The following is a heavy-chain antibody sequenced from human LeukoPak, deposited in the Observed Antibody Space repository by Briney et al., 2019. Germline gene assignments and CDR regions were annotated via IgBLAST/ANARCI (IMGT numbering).Heavy chain of an antibody. J-gene: IGHJ4*02. Sequence: SETLSLTCTVSGGSISSYYWSWIRQPPGKGLEWIGSIYYSGSTYYNLSLKSRVTISVDTSKNQFSLKLSSVTAADTAVYYCARGHQTYYYDSSGYYYFDYWGQGTLVTVSS. V-gene: IGHV4-59*12. D-gene: IGHD3-22*01. CDR3: ARGHQTYYYDSSGYYYFDY. CDR2: IYYSGST. CDR1: GGSISSYY.